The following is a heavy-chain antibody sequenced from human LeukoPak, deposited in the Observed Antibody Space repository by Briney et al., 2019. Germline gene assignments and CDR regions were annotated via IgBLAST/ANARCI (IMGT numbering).Heavy chain of an antibody. D-gene: IGHD3-16*01. CDR2: MNPNSGNT. CDR3: ARGSRSSWGAPDYYYYYMDV. CDR1: GYTFTSYD. Sequence: ASVKVSCKASGYTFTSYDINWGRQATGQGLEWMGWMNPNSGNTGYAQKFQGRVTMTRNTSISTAYMELSSLRSEDTAVYYCARGSRSSWGAPDYYYYYMDVWGKGTTVTVSS. V-gene: IGHV1-8*01. J-gene: IGHJ6*03.